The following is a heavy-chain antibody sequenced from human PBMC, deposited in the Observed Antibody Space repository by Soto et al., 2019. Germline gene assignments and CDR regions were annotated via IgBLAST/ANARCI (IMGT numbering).Heavy chain of an antibody. V-gene: IGHV3-23*01. CDR1: GFTFSNYA. CDR3: AKDLGPLRLLNYYFYGLDV. J-gene: IGHJ6*02. D-gene: IGHD2-15*01. CDR2: IESGGST. Sequence: GGSLRLSCAASGFTFSNYAMSWVRQAPGMGLEWVAVIESGGSTHYADSVKGRFTISRDIPKNMIYLQLHTLRAEDTAVYYCAKDLGPLRLLNYYFYGLDVWGQGTTVTVSS.